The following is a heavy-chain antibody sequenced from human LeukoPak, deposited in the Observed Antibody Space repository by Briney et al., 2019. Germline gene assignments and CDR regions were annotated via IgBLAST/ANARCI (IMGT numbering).Heavy chain of an antibody. D-gene: IGHD5-18*01. CDR2: INHSGST. V-gene: IGHV4-34*01. Sequence: SETLSLTCAVYGGSFSGYYWSWIRQPPGKGLEWIGEINHSGSTNYNPSLKSRVTISVDTSKNQFSLKLSSVTAADTAVYYCARAPFLNVDTSFDYWGQGTLVTVSS. CDR3: ARAPFLNVDTSFDY. CDR1: GGSFSGYY. J-gene: IGHJ4*02.